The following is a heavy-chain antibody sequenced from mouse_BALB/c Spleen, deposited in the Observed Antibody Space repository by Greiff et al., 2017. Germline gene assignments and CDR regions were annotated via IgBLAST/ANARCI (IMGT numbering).Heavy chain of an antibody. CDR1: GYSFTSYW. CDR3: TKEGIFGYAWIAD. V-gene: IGHV1-5*01. CDR2: IYPGNSDT. Sequence: EVQLQQSGTVLARPGASVKMSCKASGYSFTSYWMHWVKQRPGQGLEWIGAIYPGNSDTSYNQKFKGKAKLTAVTSASTAYMELSSLTNEDSAVYYCTKEGIFGYAWIADWGQGTLVTVSA. J-gene: IGHJ3*01. D-gene: IGHD2-2*01.